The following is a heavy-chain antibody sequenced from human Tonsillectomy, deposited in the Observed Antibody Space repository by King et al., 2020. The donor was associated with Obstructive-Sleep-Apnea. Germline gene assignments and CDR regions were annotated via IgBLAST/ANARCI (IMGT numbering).Heavy chain of an antibody. J-gene: IGHJ3*02. CDR1: GFTFSSYS. D-gene: IGHD2-21*01. Sequence: VQLVESGGGLVKPGGSLRLSCAASGFTFSSYSMNWVRQAPGKGLEWVSSISSSSSYIYYADSVKGRFTISSDNATNSLYLQMNSLRAEDTAVYYCASYLSRRAFDIWGQGTMVTVSS. CDR3: ASYLSRRAFDI. V-gene: IGHV3-21*01. CDR2: ISSSSSYI.